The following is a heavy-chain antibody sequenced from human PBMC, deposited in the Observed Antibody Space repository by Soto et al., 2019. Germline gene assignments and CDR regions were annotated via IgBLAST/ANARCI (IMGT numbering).Heavy chain of an antibody. V-gene: IGHV1-2*02. CDR1: GYSFTGHY. CDR3: ARDRYCSSTSCPPIGSYNWFDP. Sequence: ASVKVSCKASGYSFTGHYMHWVRQAPGQGLEWLGWIDPDSGGTNYEQKFQGRVTMTRDTSISTAYMELSRLKSDDTAVYYCARDRYCSSTSCPPIGSYNWFDPWGQGTLVTVSS. J-gene: IGHJ5*02. D-gene: IGHD2-2*01. CDR2: IDPDSGGT.